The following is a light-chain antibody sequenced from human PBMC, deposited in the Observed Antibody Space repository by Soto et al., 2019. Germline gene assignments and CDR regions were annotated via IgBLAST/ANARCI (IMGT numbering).Light chain of an antibody. CDR1: QTVSSNF. V-gene: IGKV3-20*01. Sequence: EIVLTQSPGTLSLSPGERGTLSCRASQTVSSNFLAWYQQKPGQAPRLLIFDASTRATGIPDRFTGSGSGTDFTLTISRLEPEDVAVYYCQFYGDPSKTFGQGTKVDIK. CDR3: QFYGDPSKT. CDR2: DAS. J-gene: IGKJ1*01.